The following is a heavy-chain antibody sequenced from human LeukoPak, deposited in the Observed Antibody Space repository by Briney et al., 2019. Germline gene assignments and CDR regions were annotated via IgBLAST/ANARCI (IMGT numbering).Heavy chain of an antibody. CDR3: AKGHSDFGTGFDL. D-gene: IGHD4-17*01. Sequence: GGSLRLSCAASGFRFSDFAMSWVRQAPGKGLECVSVISASGGRTYSAESVKARFTISRDNSKNTLYLEMNSLTADDTAVYYCAKGHSDFGTGFDLWGQGTLVTVS. CDR2: ISASGGRT. CDR1: GFRFSDFA. J-gene: IGHJ4*02. V-gene: IGHV3-23*01.